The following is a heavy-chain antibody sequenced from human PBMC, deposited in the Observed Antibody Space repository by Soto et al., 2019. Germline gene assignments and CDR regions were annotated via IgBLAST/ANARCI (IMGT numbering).Heavy chain of an antibody. CDR1: GFTVRSNY. Sequence: TGGSLRLSCAASGFTVRSNYRSWVRQAPGKGLEWVSVIYSDGSTYYADSVKGRFTISRDNSKNTLYLQMNSLRAEDTAVYYCARVGMSSGWYFDYWGQGTLVTVSS. V-gene: IGHV3-53*01. D-gene: IGHD6-19*01. CDR3: ARVGMSSGWYFDY. J-gene: IGHJ4*01. CDR2: IYSDGST.